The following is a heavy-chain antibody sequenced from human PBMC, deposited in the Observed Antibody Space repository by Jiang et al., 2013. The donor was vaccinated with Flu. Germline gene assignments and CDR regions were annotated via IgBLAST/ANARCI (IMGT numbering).Heavy chain of an antibody. Sequence: QLVESGGGLVKPGGSLRLSCAASGFSFSDTWMNWVRQAPGKGLEWVGRIRKERDGGTTDYTSPVKGRFTISRDDSENTLYLQMNSLKSEDTAVYYCTTDRYYVLHSWGQGTLVTVSS. CDR2: IRKERDGGTT. J-gene: IGHJ4*02. CDR1: GFSFSDTW. CDR3: TTDRYYVLHS. D-gene: IGHD3-16*01. V-gene: IGHV3-15*07.